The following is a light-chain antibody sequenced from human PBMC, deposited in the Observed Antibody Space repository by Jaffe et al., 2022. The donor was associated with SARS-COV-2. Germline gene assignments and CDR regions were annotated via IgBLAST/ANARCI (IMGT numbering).Light chain of an antibody. CDR1: QSITSS. V-gene: IGKV1-39*01. CDR2: AAS. CDR3: QQGYRTPWT. Sequence: DIQMTQSPSSLSASVGDRVTITCRASQSITSSLNWYQHKPGKAPKLLIYAASSLQSGVPSRFSGSGSGTDFTLTISSLQPEDFATYYCQQGYRTPWTFGQGTKVDLK. J-gene: IGKJ1*01.